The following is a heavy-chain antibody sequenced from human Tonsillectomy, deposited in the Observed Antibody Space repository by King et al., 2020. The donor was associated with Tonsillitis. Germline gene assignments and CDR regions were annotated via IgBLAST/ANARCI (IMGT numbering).Heavy chain of an antibody. CDR2: ITNECRTK. Sequence: QLVQSGGGVVPPGKFLRLSCGASGFSFSTSGRHWGRQCPGNGLEWVGPITNECRTKYYGESVKGRFPIPRDNFKNTLYLEMTSLKAEDTAVYYCAKDLTGGDNSYYYMDVWGKGTTVTVSS. CDR3: AKDLTGGDNSYYYMDV. V-gene: IGHV3-30*18. CDR1: GFSFSTSG. J-gene: IGHJ6*03. D-gene: IGHD7-27*01.